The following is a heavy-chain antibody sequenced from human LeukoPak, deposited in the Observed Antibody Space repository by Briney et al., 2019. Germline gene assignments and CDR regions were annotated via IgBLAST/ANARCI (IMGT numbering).Heavy chain of an antibody. CDR1: GFNFNSYA. V-gene: IGHV3-23*01. J-gene: IGHJ4*02. D-gene: IGHD3-9*01. Sequence: GGSLRLSCAASGFNFNSYAMRWVRQAPGKGLEWVSAISGSDGGTNYADSVKGRFTISRDNSKNTLYLQMNSLRAEDTAVYYCAKGSRGYFDWLLYFDYWGQGTLVTVSS. CDR3: AKGSRGYFDWLLYFDY. CDR2: ISGSDGGT.